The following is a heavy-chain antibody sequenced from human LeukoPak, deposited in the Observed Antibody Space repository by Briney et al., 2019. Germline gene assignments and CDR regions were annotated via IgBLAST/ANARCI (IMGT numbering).Heavy chain of an antibody. CDR1: GGSISSYF. J-gene: IGHJ4*02. CDR3: SRGAGNFDY. CDR2: IYYSGST. D-gene: IGHD6-19*01. Sequence: PSETLSHTCTVSGGSISSYFWSWIRQPPGKGLEWIGYIYYSGSTNYNPSLKSRVTISVDTSKNQFSLRLSSVTAADTAVYYCSRGAGNFDYWGPGTLVTVSS. V-gene: IGHV4-59*01.